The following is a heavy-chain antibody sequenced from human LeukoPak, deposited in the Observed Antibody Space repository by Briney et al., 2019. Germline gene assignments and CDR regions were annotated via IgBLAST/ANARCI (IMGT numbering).Heavy chain of an antibody. CDR2: INIDGSNT. J-gene: IGHJ2*01. CDR3: ARDSSDFDL. CDR1: GFSFTSYY. Sequence: GGSLRLSCEASGFSFTSYYMHWVRQAPGQGPVWVSWINIDGSNTKYADSVRGRFTISRDNAKNTVYLQMNSLRAEDTAVYYCARDSSDFDLWGRGTLVTVSS. V-gene: IGHV3-74*01.